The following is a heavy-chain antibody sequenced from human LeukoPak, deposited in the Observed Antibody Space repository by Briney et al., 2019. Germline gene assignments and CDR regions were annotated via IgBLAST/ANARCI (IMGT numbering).Heavy chain of an antibody. J-gene: IGHJ5*02. Sequence: PSETLSLTCAVYGGSFSGYYWSWIRQPPGKGLEWIGEINHSGGTNYNPSLKSRVTISVDTSKNQFSLKLSSVTAADTAVYYCARGSVSQGWFDPWGQGTLVTVSS. V-gene: IGHV4-34*01. CDR2: INHSGGT. CDR3: ARGSVSQGWFDP. CDR1: GGSFSGYY.